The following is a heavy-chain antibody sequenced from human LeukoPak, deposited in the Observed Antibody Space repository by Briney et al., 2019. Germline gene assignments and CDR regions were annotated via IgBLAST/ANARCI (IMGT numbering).Heavy chain of an antibody. CDR2: MNPNSGNT. J-gene: IGHJ4*02. V-gene: IGHV1-8*02. Sequence: ASVKVSCKASGYTFTNYGIAWVRQAPGQGLEWMGWMNPNSGNTGYAQKFQGRVTMTRNTSISTAYMELSSLRSEDTAVYYCARGTPDYFDYWGQGTLVTVSS. CDR1: GYTFTNYG. CDR3: ARGTPDYFDY.